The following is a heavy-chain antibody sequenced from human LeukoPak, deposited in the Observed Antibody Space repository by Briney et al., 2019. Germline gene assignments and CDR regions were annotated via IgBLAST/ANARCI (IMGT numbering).Heavy chain of an antibody. V-gene: IGHV3-7*01. CDR3: ARDSAGNDY. J-gene: IGHJ4*02. D-gene: IGHD6-13*01. CDR2: IKQDGSEK. Sequence: GGSLRLSCAASGFTFSTYWMSWFRQAPGKGLEWVASIKQDGSEKYYVDSVKGRFTISRDNAKNSLYLQVNSLRAEDTAMYYCARDSAGNDYWGQGTLVTVSS. CDR1: GFTFSTYW.